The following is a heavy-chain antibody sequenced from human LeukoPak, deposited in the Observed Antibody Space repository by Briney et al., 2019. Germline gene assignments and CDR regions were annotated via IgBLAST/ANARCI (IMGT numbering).Heavy chain of an antibody. CDR3: AREPIWFGAGDY. D-gene: IGHD3-10*01. Sequence: GGSLRLSCAASGFRFSSQWMSWVRQAPGKGLEWVSSISSSSSYIYYADSVKGRFTISRDNAKNSLYLQMNSLRAEDTAVYYCAREPIWFGAGDYWGQGTLVTVSS. CDR2: ISSSSSYI. J-gene: IGHJ4*02. V-gene: IGHV3-21*01. CDR1: GFRFSSQW.